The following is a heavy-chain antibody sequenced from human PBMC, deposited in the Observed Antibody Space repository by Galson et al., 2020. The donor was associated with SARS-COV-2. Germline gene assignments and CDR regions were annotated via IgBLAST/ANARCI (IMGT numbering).Heavy chain of an antibody. J-gene: IGHJ5*02. V-gene: IGHV4-4*02. CDR1: GDSISSNYW. D-gene: IGHD1-20*01. CDR3: AGSDTLQRYVRIDL. CDR2: IYHRGNS. Sequence: SQTLSLTCAVSGDSISSNYWWNWVRQPPGKGLEWIGKIYHRGNSIHNPSLESRGTISIDKSRNQFSLKLNSVTAADTAVYYCAGSDTLQRYVRIDLCGQGTLVPVSS.